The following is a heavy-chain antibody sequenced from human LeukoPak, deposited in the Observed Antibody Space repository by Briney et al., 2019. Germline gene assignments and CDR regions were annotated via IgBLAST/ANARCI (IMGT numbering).Heavy chain of an antibody. D-gene: IGHD2-15*01. V-gene: IGHV5-51*01. CDR3: ASGLGYCSGGSCPNY. CDR1: GYSFTSYW. CDR2: IYPGDSDT. Sequence: GESLKISCKGSGYSFTSYWIGWVRQMPGKGLEWMGIIYPGDSDTRYSPSFQGQVTISADKSISTAYLQWSSLKASDTAMYYCASGLGYCSGGSCPNYWGQGTLVTVSS. J-gene: IGHJ4*02.